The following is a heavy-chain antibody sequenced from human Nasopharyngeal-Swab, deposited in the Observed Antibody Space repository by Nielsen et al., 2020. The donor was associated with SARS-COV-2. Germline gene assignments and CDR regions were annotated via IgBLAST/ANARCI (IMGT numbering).Heavy chain of an antibody. CDR1: GDTFSSYA. CDR3: ARDGDHLSRVVAATNYYYGMDV. CDR2: IIPIFGTA. J-gene: IGHJ6*02. V-gene: IGHV1-69*13. D-gene: IGHD2-15*01. Sequence: SVKVSCKASGDTFSSYAISWVRQAPGQGLEWMGGIIPIFGTANYAQKFQGRVTITADESTSTAYMELSSLRSEDTAVYYCARDGDHLSRVVAATNYYYGMDVWGQGTTVTVSS.